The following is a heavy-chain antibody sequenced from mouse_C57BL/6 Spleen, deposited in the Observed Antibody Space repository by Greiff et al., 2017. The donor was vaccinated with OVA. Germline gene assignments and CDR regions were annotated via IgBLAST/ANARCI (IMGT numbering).Heavy chain of an antibody. CDR3: VREGIITTVVATRYFDV. J-gene: IGHJ1*03. Sequence: EVQVVESGGGLVQPKGSLKLSCAASGFTFNTYAMHWVRQAPGKGLEWVARIRSKSSNYATYYADSVKDRFTISRDDSQSMLYLQMNNLKTEDTAMYYCVREGIITTVVATRYFDVWGTVTTVTVSS. CDR1: GFTFNTYA. V-gene: IGHV10-3*01. CDR2: IRSKSSNYAT. D-gene: IGHD1-1*01.